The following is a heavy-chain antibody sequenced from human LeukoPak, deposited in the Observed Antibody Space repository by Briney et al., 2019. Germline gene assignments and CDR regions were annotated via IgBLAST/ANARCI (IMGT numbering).Heavy chain of an antibody. V-gene: IGHV4-38-2*01. CDR1: GYSISSGYY. Sequence: SETLSLTCDVSGYSISSGYYWGWIRQPPGKGLEWIGSMYHSGSTYYNPSLKSRVTMSVDTSKNQFSLKLRSVTAADTAVYYCARRRDAFDICGQGTMVTVSS. CDR2: MYHSGST. J-gene: IGHJ3*02. CDR3: ARRRDAFDI.